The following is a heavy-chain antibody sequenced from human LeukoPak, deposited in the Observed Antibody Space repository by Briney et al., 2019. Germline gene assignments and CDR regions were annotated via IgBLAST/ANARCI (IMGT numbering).Heavy chain of an antibody. CDR3: ARDGAPWQLTGLVTKGFDY. CDR2: INPNSGGT. CDR1: GYTFTGYY. J-gene: IGHJ4*02. Sequence: ASVKVSCKASGYTFTGYYMHWVRQAPGQGLEWMGWINPNSGGTNYAQKFQGKVTMTRDTSISTAYMELSRLRSDDTAVYYCARDGAPWQLTGLVTKGFDYWGQGPLVTVSS. V-gene: IGHV1-2*02. D-gene: IGHD3/OR15-3a*01.